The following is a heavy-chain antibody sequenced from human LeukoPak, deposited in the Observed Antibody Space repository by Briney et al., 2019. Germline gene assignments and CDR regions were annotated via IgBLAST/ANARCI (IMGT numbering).Heavy chain of an antibody. CDR1: GFTVSSNY. J-gene: IGHJ6*02. Sequence: GGSLRLSCAASGFTVSSNYMSWVRQAPGKGLEWVSVIYSGGSTYYADSVKGRFTISRDNSKNTLYLQMNSLRAEDTAVYYCARERGGTVTTVGYYGMDVWGQGTTVTVSS. V-gene: IGHV3-53*01. CDR3: ARERGGTVTTVGYYGMDV. D-gene: IGHD4-17*01. CDR2: IYSGGST.